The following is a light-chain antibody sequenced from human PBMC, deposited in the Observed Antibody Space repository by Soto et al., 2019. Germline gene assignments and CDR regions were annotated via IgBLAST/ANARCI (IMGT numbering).Light chain of an antibody. V-gene: IGLV6-57*04. CDR3: QSYDSSNYV. CDR2: EDN. J-gene: IGLJ1*01. Sequence: NFMLTQPHSVSESPGKTVTISFTRSIGSIASNYVQWYQQRPGSAPTTVFYEDNQRPSGVPDRFSGSIDSSSNSASLTISGLNTEDEADYYCQSYDSSNYVFGTGTKVTGL. CDR1: IGSIASNY.